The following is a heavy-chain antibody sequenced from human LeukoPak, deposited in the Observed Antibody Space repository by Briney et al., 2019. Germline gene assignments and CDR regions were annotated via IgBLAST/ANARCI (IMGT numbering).Heavy chain of an antibody. V-gene: IGHV2-5*01. CDR2: IYGHDDK. J-gene: IGHJ4*02. CDR3: AHRGLAQGYFDS. CDR1: GFSLTTSGVG. Sequence: SGPTLVNPTQTPTLTCTFSGFSLTTSGVGVGWIRQPPGKALEWLALIYGHDDKRYSPSLNSRLTIIKDTSTNQVVLTMTNMDPVDTATYYCAHRGLAQGYFDSWGQGILVTVSS.